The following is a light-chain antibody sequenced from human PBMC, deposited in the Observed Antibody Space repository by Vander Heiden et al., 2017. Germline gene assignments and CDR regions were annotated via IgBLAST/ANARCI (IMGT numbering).Light chain of an antibody. Sequence: DLQMTQSPSSLSASVGDRVTITCQASQDISNYLNWYQQKPGKAPKLLIYDASNLETGVPSRFSGSGSGTDFTLTISSLQPEDIATYYCQQYDNPPYTFGQGTKLEIK. CDR2: DAS. CDR1: QDISNY. J-gene: IGKJ2*01. V-gene: IGKV1-33*01. CDR3: QQYDNPPYT.